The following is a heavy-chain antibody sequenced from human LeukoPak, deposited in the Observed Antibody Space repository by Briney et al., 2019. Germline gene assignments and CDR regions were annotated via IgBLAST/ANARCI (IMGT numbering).Heavy chain of an antibody. J-gene: IGHJ4*02. CDR3: ARGRPNYYGSGSYYKSGTSNFDY. CDR2: INHSGST. V-gene: IGHV4-34*01. D-gene: IGHD3-10*01. CDR1: GGSFSGYY. Sequence: SETLSLTCAVYGGSFSGYYWSWIRQPPGKGLEWIGEINHSGSTNYNPSLKSRVTISVDTSKNQFSLKPSSVTAADTAVYYCARGRPNYYGSGSYYKSGTSNFDYWGQGTLVTVSS.